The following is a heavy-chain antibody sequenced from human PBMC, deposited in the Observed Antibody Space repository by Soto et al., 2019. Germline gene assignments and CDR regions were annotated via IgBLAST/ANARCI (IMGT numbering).Heavy chain of an antibody. CDR1: GISISSYY. CDR2: IHHSGSA. Sequence: PSETLSLTCSVSGISISSYYWSWVRQPPGKGLEWIGHIHHSGSANYNPSLKSRVTISADTSKNQFSLKLRSVTAADTAVYYCARLTTGWYSYWGQGTQVSVSS. V-gene: IGHV4-59*08. CDR3: ARLTTGWYSY. D-gene: IGHD6-19*01. J-gene: IGHJ4*02.